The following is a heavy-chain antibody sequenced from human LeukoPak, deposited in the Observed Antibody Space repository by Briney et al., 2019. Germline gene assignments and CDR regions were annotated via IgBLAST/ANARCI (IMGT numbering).Heavy chain of an antibody. J-gene: IGHJ4*02. CDR1: GFTFSDSY. CDR3: AKDQVRGYSYGIKDY. CDR2: ISGSSTDI. V-gene: IGHV3-11*04. Sequence: GGSLRLSCAASGFTFSDSYMSWIRQTPGKGLEWLSYISGSSTDISYADSVKGRITISRDNAKNSLYLQMNSLRAEDTAVYYCAKDQVRGYSYGIKDYWGQGTLVTVSS. D-gene: IGHD5-18*01.